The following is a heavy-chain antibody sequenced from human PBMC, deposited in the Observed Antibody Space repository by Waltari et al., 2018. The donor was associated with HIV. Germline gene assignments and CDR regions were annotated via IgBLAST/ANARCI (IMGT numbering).Heavy chain of an antibody. CDR2: IRSKAYGETA. CDR1: GFIFRDYP. Sequence: HLVQSGGGFTQPGRSLRLSCAASGFIFRDYPLGWFRQAPGKGLEWVGFIRSKAYGETAEYAAALEGRFTISRDDSRGIGYLQMDGLKIEDTGVYYCTKGGGKSPGLSVWGQGTTVTVSS. J-gene: IGHJ6*02. V-gene: IGHV3-49*03. CDR3: TKGGGKSPGLSV. D-gene: IGHD3-16*01.